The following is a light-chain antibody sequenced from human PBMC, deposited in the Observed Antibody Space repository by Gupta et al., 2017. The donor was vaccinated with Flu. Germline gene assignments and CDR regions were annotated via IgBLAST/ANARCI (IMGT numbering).Light chain of an antibody. CDR3: QQSYNPPWT. CDR2: AAS. Sequence: DIQMTQSPSSLSASVGDRVTITCRASQSISSYLNCFQQKPGKAPKLLIYAASSLQSGVPSRFSGSGSGTDFTLTISSLQPEDFATYYCQQSYNPPWTFGQGTKVEIK. CDR1: QSISSY. J-gene: IGKJ1*01. V-gene: IGKV1-39*01.